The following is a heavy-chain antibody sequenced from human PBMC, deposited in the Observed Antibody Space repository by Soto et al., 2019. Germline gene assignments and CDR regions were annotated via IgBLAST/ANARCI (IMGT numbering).Heavy chain of an antibody. CDR1: GGSISSGGYY. CDR2: IYYSGRT. D-gene: IGHD2-21*02. V-gene: IGHV4-31*03. J-gene: IGHJ4*02. Sequence: QVQLQESGPGLVKPSQTLSLTCTVSGGSISSGGYYWSWIRQRPGKGLEWIGYIYYSGRTYYNLSLRSRVNIAVDTSKNQFSLKLSPATAADTAVYYCARWRAFGDCYLNFEYWGQGTLVTVSS. CDR3: ARWRAFGDCYLNFEY.